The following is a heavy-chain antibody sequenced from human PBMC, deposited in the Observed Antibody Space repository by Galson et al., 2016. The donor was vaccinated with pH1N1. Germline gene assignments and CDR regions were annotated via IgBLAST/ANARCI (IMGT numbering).Heavy chain of an antibody. D-gene: IGHD1-26*01. CDR1: GSSFSRYW. J-gene: IGHJ3*01. CDR2: MYPDDSDI. Sequence: QSGAEVKKPGESLKISCQVSGSSFSRYWVAWVRQMPGKGLEWMAIMYPDDSDIKYSPSFEGQVTISADKSISTAYLQWSSLKASDTAMYYCARYSGSFFFYYWGQGTMVTASS. V-gene: IGHV5-51*01. CDR3: ARYSGSFFFYY.